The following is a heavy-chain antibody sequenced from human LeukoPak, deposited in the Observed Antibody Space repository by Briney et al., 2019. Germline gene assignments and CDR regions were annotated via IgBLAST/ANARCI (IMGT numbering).Heavy chain of an antibody. V-gene: IGHV4-59*08. Sequence: SETLSLTCTVSGDSITSYYWSWIRQPPGKGLEWIGYIYYSGSTNYSPSLKSRVTISVDTSKNQFSLKLSSVTAADTAVYYCARNRYYYGSGSYGVPNWFDPWGQGTLVIVSS. CDR1: GDSITSYY. D-gene: IGHD3-10*01. J-gene: IGHJ5*02. CDR2: IYYSGST. CDR3: ARNRYYYGSGSYGVPNWFDP.